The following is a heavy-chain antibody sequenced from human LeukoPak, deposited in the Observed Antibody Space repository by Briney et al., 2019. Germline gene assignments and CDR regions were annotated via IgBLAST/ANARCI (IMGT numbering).Heavy chain of an antibody. Sequence: GASVKVSCKASGYTFTGYYMHWVRQAPGQGLEWMGWINPNSGGTNYAQKFQGRVTMTRDTSISTAYMELSRLRSDDTAVYYCARVTWAPYNWNLDAFDIWGQGTMVTVSS. D-gene: IGHD1-20*01. CDR2: INPNSGGT. V-gene: IGHV1-2*02. CDR1: GYTFTGYY. J-gene: IGHJ3*02. CDR3: ARVTWAPYNWNLDAFDI.